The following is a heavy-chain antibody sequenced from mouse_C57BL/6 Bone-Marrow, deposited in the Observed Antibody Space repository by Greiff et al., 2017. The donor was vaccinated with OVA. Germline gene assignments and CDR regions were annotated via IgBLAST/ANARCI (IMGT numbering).Heavy chain of an antibody. Sequence: QVQLQQPGAELVKPGASVKLSCKASGYTFTSYWMQWVKQRPGQGLEWIGEIDPSDSYTNYNQKFKGKATLTVDTSSSTAYMQHSSLTSEDSAVYYCARHLDYAMDDWGQGTSVTVSS. CDR3: ARHLDYAMDD. CDR2: IDPSDSYT. CDR1: GYTFTSYW. V-gene: IGHV1-50*01. J-gene: IGHJ4*01.